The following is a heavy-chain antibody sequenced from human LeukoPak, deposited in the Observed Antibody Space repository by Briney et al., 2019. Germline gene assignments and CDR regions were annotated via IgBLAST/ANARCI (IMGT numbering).Heavy chain of an antibody. Sequence: KPSETLSLTCTVSGGSVSSGSYYWSWIRQPPGKGLEWIGYIYHSGSINYNPSLKSRVTISVDTSKNQFSLNLSSVTAADTAVYYCARGIADPYSFDSWGQGTLVTVSS. CDR2: IYHSGSI. J-gene: IGHJ4*02. CDR3: ARGIADPYSFDS. D-gene: IGHD6-13*01. CDR1: GGSVSSGSYY. V-gene: IGHV4-61*01.